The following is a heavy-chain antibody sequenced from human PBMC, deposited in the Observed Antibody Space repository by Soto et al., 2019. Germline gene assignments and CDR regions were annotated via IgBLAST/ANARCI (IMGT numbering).Heavy chain of an antibody. CDR3: AKEQMTTVTTSSLLYYYYYMDV. D-gene: IGHD4-17*01. V-gene: IGHV3-30*18. CDR2: ISYDGSNK. CDR1: GFTFSSYG. J-gene: IGHJ6*03. Sequence: PGGSLRLSCAASGFTFSSYGMHWVRQAPGKGLEWVAVISYDGSNKYYADSVKGRFTISRDNSKNTLYLQMNSLRAEDTAVYYCAKEQMTTVTTSSLLYYYYYMDVWGKGTTVTVS.